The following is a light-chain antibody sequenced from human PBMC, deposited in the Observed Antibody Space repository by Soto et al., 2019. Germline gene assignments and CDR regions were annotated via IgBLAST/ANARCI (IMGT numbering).Light chain of an antibody. J-gene: IGLJ2*01. Sequence: QSALTQPASVSGSPGQSITISCTGTSSDVGTYNYVSWYQQHPGKAPKLIIYDVSYRPSGVSDRFSGSKPGNTASLTISGLQAEDEADYYCSSYTSSSTSVVFGGGTKLTVL. CDR2: DVS. CDR3: SSYTSSSTSVV. CDR1: SSDVGTYNY. V-gene: IGLV2-14*01.